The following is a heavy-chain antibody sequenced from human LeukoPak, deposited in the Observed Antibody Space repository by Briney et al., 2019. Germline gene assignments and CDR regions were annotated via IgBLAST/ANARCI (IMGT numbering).Heavy chain of an antibody. J-gene: IGHJ5*02. Sequence: GRSLRLSCAASGFTFSSYAMHWVRQAPGRGLEWVAGISYDESNKYYADSVKGRFTISRDNSKNTLYLQMNSLRAEDTAVYYCARAPEASCYRNWFDPWGQGTLVTVSS. V-gene: IGHV3-30-3*01. D-gene: IGHD2-2*01. CDR2: ISYDESNK. CDR3: ARAPEASCYRNWFDP. CDR1: GFTFSSYA.